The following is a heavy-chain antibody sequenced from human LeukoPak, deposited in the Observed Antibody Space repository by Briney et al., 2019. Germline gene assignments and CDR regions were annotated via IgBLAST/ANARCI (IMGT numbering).Heavy chain of an antibody. J-gene: IGHJ4*02. CDR1: GFTFSSYA. CDR2: ISYDESNK. D-gene: IGHD5-12*01. CDR3: AKDPQYSGYSRFDY. Sequence: GGSLRLSCAASGFTFSSYAMHWVRQAPGKGLEWVAVISYDESNKYYADSVKGRFTISRDNSKNTLYLQMNSLRAEDTAVYYCAKDPQYSGYSRFDYWGQGTLVTVSS. V-gene: IGHV3-30-3*01.